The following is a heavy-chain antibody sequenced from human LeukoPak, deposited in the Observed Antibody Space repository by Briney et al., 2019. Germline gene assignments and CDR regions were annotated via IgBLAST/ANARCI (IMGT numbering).Heavy chain of an antibody. V-gene: IGHV4-39*01. CDR3: AAQWMTARVMTG. Sequence: SETLSLTCTVSGGSISSSSYYWGWIRQPPGKGLEWIGSIYYSGSTYYNPSLKSRVTISVDTSKNQFSLKLSSLTAADTAVYYCAAQWMTARVMTGWGQGTLVTVSS. D-gene: IGHD2-21*02. CDR1: GGSISSSSYY. CDR2: IYYSGST. J-gene: IGHJ4*02.